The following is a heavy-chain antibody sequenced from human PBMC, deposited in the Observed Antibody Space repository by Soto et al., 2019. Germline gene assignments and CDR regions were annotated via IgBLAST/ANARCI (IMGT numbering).Heavy chain of an antibody. J-gene: IGHJ6*02. V-gene: IGHV1-69*01. CDR2: IIPMFGTA. Sequence: QVQLVQSGAEVKKPGSSVKVSCKASGGTFNSYAISWVRQAPGQGLEWMGGIIPMFGTANYAQKFQGRVTIIADESTSTAYMELSSLRSDDTAVYYCARAWYSSGCYSMDVWGQGTTVTVSS. CDR1: GGTFNSYA. CDR3: ARAWYSSGCYSMDV. D-gene: IGHD6-19*01.